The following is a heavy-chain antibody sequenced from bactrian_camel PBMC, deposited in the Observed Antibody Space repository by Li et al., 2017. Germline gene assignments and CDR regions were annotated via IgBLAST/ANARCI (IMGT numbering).Heavy chain of an antibody. D-gene: IGHD7*01. Sequence: VQLVESGGGSVQAGESLRLSCSASGFPSGAVGMNWVRQAPGKGLEWMAAIRSDGSNTVYNDSVKGRFSISRDNTHNTVDLLMITLKDEDTAMYYCVADGFRYWGQGTQVTVS. V-gene: IGHV3S7*01. CDR3: VADGFRY. CDR1: GFPSGAVG. CDR2: IRSDGSNT. J-gene: IGHJ6*01.